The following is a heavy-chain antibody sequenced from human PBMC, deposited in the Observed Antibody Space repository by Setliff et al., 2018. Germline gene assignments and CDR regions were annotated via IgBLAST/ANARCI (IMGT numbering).Heavy chain of an antibody. J-gene: IGHJ4*02. Sequence: SETLSLTCTVSGGSISSSSYYRGWIRQPPGKGLEWIGRIYYSGSTYYNPSLKSRVTISVDTSKNQFSLKLSSVTAADTAVYYCARRETYYNFWSGYFDYWGQGTLVTVSS. V-gene: IGHV4-39*07. D-gene: IGHD3-3*01. CDR3: ARRETYYNFWSGYFDY. CDR2: IYYSGST. CDR1: GGSISSSSYY.